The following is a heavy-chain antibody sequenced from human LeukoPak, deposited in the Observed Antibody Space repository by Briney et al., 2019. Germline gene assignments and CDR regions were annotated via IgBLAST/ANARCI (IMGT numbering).Heavy chain of an antibody. D-gene: IGHD6-6*01. Sequence: SETLSLTCAVYGGSFSGYYWSLIRQPPGKGLEWIGEMNHSGSTNYNPSLKSRVTISVDTSKNQFSLKLSSVTAADTAVYYCARDSSSTDYWGQGTLVTVSS. CDR1: GGSFSGYY. J-gene: IGHJ4*02. V-gene: IGHV4-34*01. CDR3: ARDSSSTDY. CDR2: MNHSGST.